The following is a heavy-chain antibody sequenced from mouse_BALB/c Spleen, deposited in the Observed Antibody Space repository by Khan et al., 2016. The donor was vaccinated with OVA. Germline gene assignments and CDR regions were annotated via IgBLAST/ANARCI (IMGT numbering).Heavy chain of an antibody. D-gene: IGHD2-3*01. CDR2: ISSSGNT. J-gene: IGHJ4*01. V-gene: IGHV3-2*02. Sequence: VQLKESGPGLVKPSQSLSLTCTVTGYSITSDYAWNWIRQFPGNKLEWMGYISSSGNTNYNPAPKSRTSITRDTSKNQFFLQLNSVTTEDTATYYCARDGSRYNYAMDYWGQGTSVTVSS. CDR1: GYSITSDYA. CDR3: ARDGSRYNYAMDY.